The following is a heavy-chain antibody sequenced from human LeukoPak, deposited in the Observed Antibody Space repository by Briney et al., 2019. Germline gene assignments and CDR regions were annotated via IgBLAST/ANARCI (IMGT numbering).Heavy chain of an antibody. V-gene: IGHV4-34*01. J-gene: IGHJ6*02. Sequence: SETLSLTCAVYGGSFSGYYWSWIRQPPGKGLEWIGEINHSGSTNYNPSLKSRVTISVDTSKNQFSLKLSSVTAADTAVYYCARVSCSSTSCYLYYYYGMDVWGQGTTVTVSS. CDR3: ARVSCSSTSCYLYYYYGMDV. D-gene: IGHD2-2*01. CDR1: GGSFSGYY. CDR2: INHSGST.